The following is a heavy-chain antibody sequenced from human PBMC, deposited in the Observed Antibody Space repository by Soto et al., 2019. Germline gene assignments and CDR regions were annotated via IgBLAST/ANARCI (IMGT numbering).Heavy chain of an antibody. CDR1: GFTFNTYA. CDR2: ISVSGDSA. V-gene: IGHV3-23*01. Sequence: EVQLLESGGGLVQPGGSLRLSCAASGFTFNTYAMNWVRQAPGKGLEWVSTISVSGDSAYFADSVRGRFTISRGNSKNPVYLQMHSLRADDTAMYYCATRHLSYCSGGTCNPFDFWGQGTLVTVSS. J-gene: IGHJ4*02. CDR3: ATRHLSYCSGGTCNPFDF. D-gene: IGHD2-15*01.